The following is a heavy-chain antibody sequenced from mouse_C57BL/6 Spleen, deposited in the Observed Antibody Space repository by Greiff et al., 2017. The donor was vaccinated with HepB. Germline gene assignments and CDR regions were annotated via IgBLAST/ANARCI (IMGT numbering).Heavy chain of an antibody. CDR1: GFSLTSYG. Sequence: VAPSQSLSITCTVSGFSLTSYGVHWVRQPPGKGLEWLVVIWSDGSTTYNSALKSRLSISKDNSKSQVFLKMNSLQTDDTAMYYCARHWGGTYGSSYNAMDYWGQGTSVTVSS. CDR2: IWSDGST. J-gene: IGHJ4*01. V-gene: IGHV2-6-2*01. D-gene: IGHD1-1*01. CDR3: ARHWGGTYGSSYNAMDY.